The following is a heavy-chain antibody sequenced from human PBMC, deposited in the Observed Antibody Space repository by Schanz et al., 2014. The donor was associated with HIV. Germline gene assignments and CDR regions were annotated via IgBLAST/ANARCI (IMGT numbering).Heavy chain of an antibody. CDR3: AREPSTYFYDTSGSGVDY. D-gene: IGHD3-22*01. CDR2: INSDGSST. J-gene: IGHJ4*02. Sequence: EVQLVESGGGVVQPGGSLRLSCAASGFTFSTYRMNWVRQAPGKGLVWVSRINSDGSSTSYADSVKGRFTISRDNAKNTLYLQMNSLRAEDTAVYYCAREPSTYFYDTSGSGVDYWGQGTLVTVSS. V-gene: IGHV3-74*01. CDR1: GFTFSTYR.